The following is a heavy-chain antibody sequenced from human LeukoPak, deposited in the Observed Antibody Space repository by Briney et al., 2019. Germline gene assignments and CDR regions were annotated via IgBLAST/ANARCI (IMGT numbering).Heavy chain of an antibody. CDR3: AREALFYYFDY. D-gene: IGHD2-21*01. V-gene: IGHV3-7*01. Sequence: GGSLRLSCAASGFTFSSYWMSWVRQAPGKGLEWVANIKQDGSEKYYVDSVKGRFTISRDNSKNTLYLQMNSLRAEDTAVYYCAREALFYYFDYWGQGTLVTVSS. J-gene: IGHJ4*02. CDR2: IKQDGSEK. CDR1: GFTFSSYW.